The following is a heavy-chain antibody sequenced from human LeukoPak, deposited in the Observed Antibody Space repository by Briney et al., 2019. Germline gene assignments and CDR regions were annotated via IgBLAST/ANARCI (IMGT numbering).Heavy chain of an antibody. V-gene: IGHV4-59*01. Sequence: SETLSLTCTVSGDSISSYYWSWIRQPPGKGLEWIGYIYHSGSTNYNPSLKSRVTISADTSKDQFSLKLASVTAADTAVYYCATGYSSTWYYSDYWGQGTLVTVSS. J-gene: IGHJ4*02. CDR1: GDSISSYY. CDR3: ATGYSSTWYYSDY. CDR2: IYHSGST. D-gene: IGHD6-13*01.